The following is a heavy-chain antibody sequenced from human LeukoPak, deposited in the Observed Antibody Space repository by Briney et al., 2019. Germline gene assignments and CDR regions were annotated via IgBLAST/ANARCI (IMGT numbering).Heavy chain of an antibody. V-gene: IGHV3-21*01. CDR3: ARNSYNYYGMDV. J-gene: IGHJ6*02. D-gene: IGHD4-23*01. CDR2: ISSSSSYI. Sequence: GGSLRLSCAASGFTFSSYSMNWVRQAPGKGLEWVSSISSSSSYIYYADSVKGRFTISRDNAKNSLYLQMNSLRAEDTAVYYCARNSYNYYGMDVRGQGTTVTVSS. CDR1: GFTFSSYS.